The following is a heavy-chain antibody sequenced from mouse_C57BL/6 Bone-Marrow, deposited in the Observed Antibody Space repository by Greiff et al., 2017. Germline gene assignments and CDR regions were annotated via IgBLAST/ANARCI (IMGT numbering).Heavy chain of an antibody. D-gene: IGHD2-5*01. CDR1: GYTFTSYW. CDR3: ARAYYSNYWYFDV. Sequence: VQLQQPGAELVKPGASVKMSCKASGYTFTSYWITWVQQRPGQGLEWIGDIHPGSGSTNYNEKFKSKATLTVDTSSSTAYMQLSSLPSEDSAVYYCARAYYSNYWYFDVWGTGTAVTVSS. V-gene: IGHV1-55*01. CDR2: IHPGSGST. J-gene: IGHJ1*03.